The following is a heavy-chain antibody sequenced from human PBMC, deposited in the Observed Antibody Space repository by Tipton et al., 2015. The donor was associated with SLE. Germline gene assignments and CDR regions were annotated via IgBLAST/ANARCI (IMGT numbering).Heavy chain of an antibody. CDR3: ARAGTRVETFDM. CDR2: IYASGST. V-gene: IGHV4-4*07. D-gene: IGHD1-1*01. CDR1: DGSISDYY. Sequence: TLSLTCTVSDGSISDYYWTWIRQPAGEGLEWIGRIYASGSTNYNPSLRSRAAMSVDTSKSHFSLKLTSVTAADSAVYYCARAGTRVETFDMWGQGTMLTVSS. J-gene: IGHJ3*02.